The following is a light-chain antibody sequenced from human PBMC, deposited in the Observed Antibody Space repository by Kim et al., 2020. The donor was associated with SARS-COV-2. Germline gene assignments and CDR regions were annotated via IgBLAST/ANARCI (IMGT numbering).Light chain of an antibody. CDR1: AGAVTSRHY. CDR3: LLYYSGDRV. V-gene: IGLV7-46*01. J-gene: IGLJ3*02. Sequence: PGGTVTLTCDSSAGAVTSRHYPCWVQQRPGQAPRTLIYDTNKKHSWTPARFSGSLLGGKPALTLSGALPEDEADYYCLLYYSGDRVFGRGTKLTVL. CDR2: DTN.